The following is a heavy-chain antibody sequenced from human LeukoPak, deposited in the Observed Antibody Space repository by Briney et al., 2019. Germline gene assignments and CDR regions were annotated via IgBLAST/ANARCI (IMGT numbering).Heavy chain of an antibody. D-gene: IGHD3-22*01. V-gene: IGHV1-69*01. J-gene: IGHJ4*02. CDR2: IIPIFGTA. Sequence: GASVKVSCKASGGTFSSYAISWVRQAPGQGLEWVGGIIPIFGTANYAQKFQGRVTITADESTSTAYMELSSLRSEDTAVYYCARDREDSSGYYSIRLFYWGQGTLVTVSS. CDR1: GGTFSSYA. CDR3: ARDREDSSGYYSIRLFY.